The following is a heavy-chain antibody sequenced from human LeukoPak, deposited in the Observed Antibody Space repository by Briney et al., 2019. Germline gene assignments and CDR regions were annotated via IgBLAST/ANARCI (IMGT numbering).Heavy chain of an antibody. J-gene: IGHJ4*02. CDR2: INHSGST. Sequence: SETLSLTRAVYGGSFSGYYWSWIRQPPGKGLEWIGEINHSGSTNYNPSLKSRVTISVDTSKNQFSLKLSSVTAADTAVYYCARGSRPYFDYWGQGTLVTVSS. D-gene: IGHD6-6*01. CDR1: GGSFSGYY. V-gene: IGHV4-34*01. CDR3: ARGSRPYFDY.